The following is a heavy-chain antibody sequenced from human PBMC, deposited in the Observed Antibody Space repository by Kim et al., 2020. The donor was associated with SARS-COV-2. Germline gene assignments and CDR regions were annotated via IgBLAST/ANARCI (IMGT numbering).Heavy chain of an antibody. CDR3: ARERWIVVLSDALDI. V-gene: IGHV3-30*04. CDR2: ISYDGSNT. CDR1: GFTFSSYA. J-gene: IGHJ3*02. Sequence: GGSLRLSCAASGFTFSSYAMHWVRQAPGKGLEWVAVISYDGSNTYYADSVKGRFTISRDNSKNTLYLQMNSLRAEDTAVYYCARERWIVVLSDALDIWGQGTMVTVSS. D-gene: IGHD3-22*01.